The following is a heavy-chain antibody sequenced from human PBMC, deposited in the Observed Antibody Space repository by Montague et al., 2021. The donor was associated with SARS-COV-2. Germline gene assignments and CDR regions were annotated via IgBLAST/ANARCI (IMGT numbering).Heavy chain of an antibody. Sequence: SETLSLTCTVSGGSISPYYWTWIRQPPGKGLEWIGYIYYTGNTKYKPSLKSRVTISVDTPKNQFSLNLKSVTAADTAVYYCARDRGRYFDSGSYNWLDSWGQGTLVTVSS. D-gene: IGHD3-10*01. CDR1: GGSISPYY. J-gene: IGHJ5*01. CDR2: IYYTGNT. CDR3: ARDRGRYFDSGSYNWLDS. V-gene: IGHV4-59*01.